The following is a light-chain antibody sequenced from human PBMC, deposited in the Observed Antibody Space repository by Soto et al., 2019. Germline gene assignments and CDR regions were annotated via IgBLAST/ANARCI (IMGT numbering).Light chain of an antibody. J-gene: IGKJ1*01. V-gene: IGKV3D-15*01. CDR2: GAS. CDR1: QTVINN. Sequence: EIVLTQPPGTLSPSPGERATLPCRASQTVINNQLAWYQQTPGQAPRLLISGASSRATGIPARFSGTWSGTEFTLTISSLQSEDFAVYYCQQYNDWPTFGQGTKVDNK. CDR3: QQYNDWPT.